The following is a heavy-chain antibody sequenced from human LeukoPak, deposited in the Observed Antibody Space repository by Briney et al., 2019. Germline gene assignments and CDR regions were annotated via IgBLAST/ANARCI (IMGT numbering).Heavy chain of an antibody. CDR2: IRYDGNNK. V-gene: IGHV3-30*02. CDR1: GFTFSDYS. CDR3: ACGNYDILTGSPDY. D-gene: IGHD3-9*01. Sequence: GGSLRLSCAASGFTFSDYSMHWVRQAPGKGLNWVAFIRYDGNNKYYADSVKGRFTISRDNSKNTLYLQMNSLRAEDTAVYYCACGNYDILTGSPDYWGQGTLVTVSS. J-gene: IGHJ4*02.